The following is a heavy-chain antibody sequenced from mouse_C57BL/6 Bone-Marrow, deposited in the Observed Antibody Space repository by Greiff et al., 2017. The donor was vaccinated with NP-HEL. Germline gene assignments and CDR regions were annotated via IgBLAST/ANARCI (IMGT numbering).Heavy chain of an antibody. CDR3: ARVLLLRPFAY. D-gene: IGHD1-1*01. J-gene: IGHJ3*01. CDR2: IYPRSGNT. V-gene: IGHV1-81*01. Sequence: VQLVESGAELARPGASVKLSCKASGYTFTSYGISWVKQRTGQGLEWIGEIYPRSGNTYYNEKFKGKATLTADKSSSTAYMELRSLTSEDSAVYFCARVLLLRPFAYWGQGTLVTVSA. CDR1: GYTFTSYG.